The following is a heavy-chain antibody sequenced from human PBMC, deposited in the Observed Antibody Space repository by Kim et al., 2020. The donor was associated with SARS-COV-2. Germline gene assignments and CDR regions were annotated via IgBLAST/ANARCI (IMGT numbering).Heavy chain of an antibody. CDR2: ISSSGSTI. CDR1: GFTFSSYE. V-gene: IGHV3-48*03. D-gene: IGHD3-3*01. Sequence: GGSLRLSCAASGFTFSSYEMNWVRQAPGKGLEWVSYISSSGSTIYYADSVKGRFTISRDNAKNSLYLQMNSLSAEDTAVYYCARAIPGVVILYYYYYGMDVRGQGTTVAVSS. J-gene: IGHJ6*02. CDR3: ARAIPGVVILYYYYYGMDV.